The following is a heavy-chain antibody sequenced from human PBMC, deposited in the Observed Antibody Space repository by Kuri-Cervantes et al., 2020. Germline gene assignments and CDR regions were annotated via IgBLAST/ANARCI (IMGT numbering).Heavy chain of an antibody. V-gene: IGHV3-9*01. D-gene: IGHD6-19*01. J-gene: IGHJ1*01. CDR1: GFTFDDYA. Sequence: GGSLRLSCAASGFTFDDYAMHWVRQAPGKGLEWVSGISWNSGSIGYADSVKGRFTISRDNSKNTLYLQMNSLRAEDTAVYYCAKVGSSGWTEYFQHWGQGTLVTVSS. CDR2: ISWNSGSI. CDR3: AKVGSSGWTEYFQH.